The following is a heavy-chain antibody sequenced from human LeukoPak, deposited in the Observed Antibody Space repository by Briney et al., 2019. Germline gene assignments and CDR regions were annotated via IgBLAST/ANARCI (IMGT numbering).Heavy chain of an antibody. CDR2: IYYSGST. CDR1: GGSISSYY. CDR3: AGGRYYYGSGTRNSARWFDP. Sequence: SETLSLTCTVSGGSISSYYWSWTRQPPGKGLEWIGYIYYSGSTNYNPSLKSRVTISVDTSKNQFSLKLSSVTAADTAVYYCAGGRYYYGSGTRNSARWFDPWGQGTLVTVSS. J-gene: IGHJ5*02. V-gene: IGHV4-59*01. D-gene: IGHD3-10*01.